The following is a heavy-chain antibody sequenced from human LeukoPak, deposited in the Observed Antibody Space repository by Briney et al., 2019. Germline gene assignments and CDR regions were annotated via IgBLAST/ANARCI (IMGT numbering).Heavy chain of an antibody. J-gene: IGHJ4*02. CDR1: GYSFTSYW. CDR3: ARPSSVSSGHPYTDY. V-gene: IGHV5-51*01. CDR2: IYPGDSDT. Sequence: GESLKISCKGSGYSFTSYWIGWVRQMPGKGLEWMGIIYPGDSDTRYSPSFQGQVTISADKSISTAYLQWSSLKASDTAMYYRARPSSVSSGHPYTDYWGQGTLVTVSS. D-gene: IGHD6-19*01.